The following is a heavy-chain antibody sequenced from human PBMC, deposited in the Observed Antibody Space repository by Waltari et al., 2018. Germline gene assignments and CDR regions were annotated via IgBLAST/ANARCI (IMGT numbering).Heavy chain of an antibody. CDR3: ARGPGYFDY. CDR2: IWYDGSNK. Sequence: QVQLVESGGGVVQPGRSLRLSCAASGFTFSSYGMHWVRQAQGKGLEWVAVIWYDGSNKYYADSVKGRFTISRDNSKNTLYLQMNSLRAEDTAVYYCARGPGYFDYWGQGTLVTVSS. CDR1: GFTFSSYG. J-gene: IGHJ4*02. V-gene: IGHV3-33*01.